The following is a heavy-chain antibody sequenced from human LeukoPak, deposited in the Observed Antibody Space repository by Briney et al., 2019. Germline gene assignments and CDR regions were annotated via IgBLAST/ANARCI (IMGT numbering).Heavy chain of an antibody. V-gene: IGHV4-30-4*08. CDR1: GGSISSGDYY. J-gene: IGHJ4*02. Sequence: SETLSLTCTVSGGSISSGDYYWSWIRQPPGKGLEWIGYIYYSGSTYYNPSLKSRVTISVDKSKNQFSLKLSSVTAADTAVYYCARVVMITFGGVIAPYYFDYWGQGTLVTVSS. D-gene: IGHD3-16*02. CDR3: ARVVMITFGGVIAPYYFDY. CDR2: IYYSGST.